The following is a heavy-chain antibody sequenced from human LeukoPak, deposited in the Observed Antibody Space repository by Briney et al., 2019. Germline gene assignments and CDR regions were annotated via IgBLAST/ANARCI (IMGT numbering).Heavy chain of an antibody. J-gene: IGHJ4*02. D-gene: IGHD2-15*01. V-gene: IGHV3-21*01. CDR3: ARGYCRGGSCYSFDY. Sequence: GGSLRLSCAASGFTFSSYSMNWVRQAPGKGLEWVSSISSSSSYIYYADSVKGRFTISRDNAKNSLYLQMNSLRAEDTAVYYCARGYCRGGSCYSFDYWGQGTLVTVSS. CDR1: GFTFSSYS. CDR2: ISSSSSYI.